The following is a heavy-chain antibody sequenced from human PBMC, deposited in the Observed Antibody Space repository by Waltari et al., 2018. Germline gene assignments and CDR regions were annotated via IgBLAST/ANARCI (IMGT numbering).Heavy chain of an antibody. Sequence: QVQLVQSGAEVKKPGASVKVSFKASGYAFTSYDINWVRQATGQGLEWMGWRNPNSGKTGYAQKCQGRVTRTRNTSISTAYMELSRVRSEDTSVYYCASCCVDQGNDGMDVWGQGTTVTVSS. V-gene: IGHV1-8*01. J-gene: IGHJ6*02. D-gene: IGHD2-2*01. CDR2: RNPNSGKT. CDR1: GYAFTSYD. CDR3: ASCCVDQGNDGMDV.